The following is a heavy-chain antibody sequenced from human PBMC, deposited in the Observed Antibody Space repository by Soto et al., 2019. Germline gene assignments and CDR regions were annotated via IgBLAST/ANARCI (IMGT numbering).Heavy chain of an antibody. CDR1: GDSITSPDFY. V-gene: IGHV4-39*01. CDR2: ISHSGDT. CDR3: AVGPYYVFRSRYYRPIDY. Sequence: SETLSLTCTVSGDSITSPDFYWGWVRRPPGQGLEWIGTISHSGDTFYNPPLKGRLTMSLDTSKNQFSLKLTSVTAADTAVYFCAVGPYYVFRSRYYRPIDYRDQGPLVTVST. J-gene: IGHJ4*02. D-gene: IGHD3-3*01.